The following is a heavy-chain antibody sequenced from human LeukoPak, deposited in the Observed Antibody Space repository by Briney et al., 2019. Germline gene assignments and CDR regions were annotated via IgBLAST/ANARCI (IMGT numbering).Heavy chain of an antibody. CDR2: INHSGST. CDR3: ARAGVLWFGELPQDYYYGMDV. V-gene: IGHV4-34*01. D-gene: IGHD3-10*01. Sequence: PSETLSLTCAVYGGSFSGYYWSWIRQPPGKGLEWIGEINHSGSTNYNPSLKSRVTISVDTSKNQFFLKLSSVTAADTAVYYCARAGVLWFGELPQDYYYGMDVWGQGTTVTVSS. CDR1: GGSFSGYY. J-gene: IGHJ6*02.